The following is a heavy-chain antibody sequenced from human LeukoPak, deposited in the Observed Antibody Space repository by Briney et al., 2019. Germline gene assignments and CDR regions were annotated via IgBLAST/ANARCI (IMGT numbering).Heavy chain of an antibody. J-gene: IGHJ3*02. CDR1: GGSFSGNY. D-gene: IGHD3-22*01. Sequence: SETLSLTCAVYGGSFSGNYWSWIRQPPGKGLEWIGEINHSGSTNYNPSLKSRVTISVDTSKNQFSLKLSSVTAADTAVYYCARPNDSSARAFDIWGQGTMVTVSS. CDR2: INHSGST. V-gene: IGHV4-34*01. CDR3: ARPNDSSARAFDI.